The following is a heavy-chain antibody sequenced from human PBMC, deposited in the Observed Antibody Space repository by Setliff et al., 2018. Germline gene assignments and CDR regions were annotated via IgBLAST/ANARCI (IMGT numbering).Heavy chain of an antibody. V-gene: IGHV4-39*01. D-gene: IGHD1-26*01. CDR3: ARHPSSGSYYGGSIFYFDD. J-gene: IGHJ4*02. CDR2: IYYSGGT. CDR1: GNSISTTNYY. Sequence: SETLSLTCSVSGNSISTTNYYWGWIRQPPGKGLEWIGNIYYSGGTYYNPSLKTRVTISVDTSKNQFSLKLSFVTAADTAVYYCARHPSSGSYYGGSIFYFDDWGPGILVTVSS.